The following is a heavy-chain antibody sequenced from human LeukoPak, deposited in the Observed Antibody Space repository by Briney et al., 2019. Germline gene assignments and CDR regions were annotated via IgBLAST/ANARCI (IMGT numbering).Heavy chain of an antibody. Sequence: GSLRLSCAASGFTFSSYWMSWVRQPPGKGLEWIGYIYYSGSTNYNPSLKSRVTISVDTSKNQFSLKLSSVTAADTAVYYCARVKLRGANYYGMDVWGQGTTVTVSS. V-gene: IGHV4-59*01. CDR1: GFTFSSYW. J-gene: IGHJ6*02. CDR3: ARVKLRGANYYGMDV. D-gene: IGHD2-15*01. CDR2: IYYSGST.